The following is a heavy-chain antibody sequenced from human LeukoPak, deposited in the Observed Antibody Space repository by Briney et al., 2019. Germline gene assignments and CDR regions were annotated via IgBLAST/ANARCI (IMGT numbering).Heavy chain of an antibody. D-gene: IGHD5/OR15-5a*01. Sequence: PGGSLRLSCAASGFTFSSYWMHWVRQAPGKGLVWVSRISPDSSTTAYADSVKGRFIISRDNAKDTVHLQVNSLRADDTAVYYYARGLLGDSVGSDCWGQGALVTVSS. V-gene: IGHV3-74*01. J-gene: IGHJ4*02. CDR3: ARGLLGDSVGSDC. CDR1: GFTFSSYW. CDR2: ISPDSSTT.